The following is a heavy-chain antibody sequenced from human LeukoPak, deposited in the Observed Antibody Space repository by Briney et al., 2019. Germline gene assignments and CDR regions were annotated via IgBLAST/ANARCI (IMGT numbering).Heavy chain of an antibody. Sequence: GGSLRLSCAASGFTFSSDWMHWVRQVPGKGLVWVSRINGDGSTTAYADSVKGRFTISRDNAKNTLYLQMDSLRAEDTAVYYCAKVSTYYYGSGRPKNYYYYYMNVWGKGTTVTVSS. V-gene: IGHV3-74*01. D-gene: IGHD3-10*01. CDR3: AKVSTYYYGSGRPKNYYYYYMNV. J-gene: IGHJ6*03. CDR2: INGDGSTT. CDR1: GFTFSSDW.